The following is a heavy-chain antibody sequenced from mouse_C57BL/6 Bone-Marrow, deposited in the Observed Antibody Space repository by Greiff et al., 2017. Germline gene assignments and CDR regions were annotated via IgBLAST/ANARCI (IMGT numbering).Heavy chain of an antibody. J-gene: IGHJ2*01. CDR1: GFTFSDYY. V-gene: IGHV5-12*01. D-gene: IGHD1-1*01. CDR2: ISNGGGST. CDR3: ARLITTVVGYYFDY. Sequence: EVMLVESGGGLVQPGGSLKLSCAASGFTFSDYYMYWVRQTPEKRLEWVAYISNGGGSTYYPDTVKGRFTISRDNAKNTLYLQMSRLKSEDTAMYYCARLITTVVGYYFDYWGQGTTLTVSS.